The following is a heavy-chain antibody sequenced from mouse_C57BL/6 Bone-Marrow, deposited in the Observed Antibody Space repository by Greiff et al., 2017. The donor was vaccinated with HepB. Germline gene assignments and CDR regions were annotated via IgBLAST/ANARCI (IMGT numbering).Heavy chain of an antibody. V-gene: IGHV1-69*01. CDR2: IDPSDSYT. D-gene: IGHD3-2*02. CDR1: GYTFTSYW. J-gene: IGHJ2*01. Sequence: VQLQQPGAELVMPGASVKLSCKASGYTFTSYWMHWVKQRPGQGLEWIGEIDPSDSYTNYNQKFKGKSTLTVDKSSSTAYMELRSLTSEDSAVYFCARGTAQATFYFDYWGQGTTLTVSS. CDR3: ARGTAQATFYFDY.